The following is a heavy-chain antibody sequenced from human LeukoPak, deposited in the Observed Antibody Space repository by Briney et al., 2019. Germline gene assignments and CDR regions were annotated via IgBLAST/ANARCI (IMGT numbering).Heavy chain of an antibody. D-gene: IGHD6-19*01. V-gene: IGHV4-59*01. J-gene: IGHJ4*02. CDR1: GGSISGYY. CDR2: IYYSGST. Sequence: SETLSLTCTVSGGSISGYYWSWIRQPPGKGLEWIAYIYYSGSTNYNPSLKSRVTISLDPSKNQFSLKLTSVTAADTAVYYCARDDSGSYYFDSWGQGTLVTVSS. CDR3: ARDDSGSYYFDS.